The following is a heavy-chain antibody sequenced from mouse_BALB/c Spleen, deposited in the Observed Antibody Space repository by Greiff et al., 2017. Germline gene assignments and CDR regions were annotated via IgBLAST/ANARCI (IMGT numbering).Heavy chain of an antibody. CDR3: ARGDYDYDRNFAY. CDR2: ISYSGST. D-gene: IGHD2-4*01. V-gene: IGHV3-2*02. J-gene: IGHJ3*01. CDR1: GYSITSDYA. Sequence: EVKLLESGPGLVKPSQSLSLTCTVTGYSITSDYAWNWIRQFPGNKLEWMGYISYSGSTSYNPSLKSRISITRDTSKNQFFLQLNSVTTEDTATYYYARGDYDYDRNFAYWGQGTLVTVSA.